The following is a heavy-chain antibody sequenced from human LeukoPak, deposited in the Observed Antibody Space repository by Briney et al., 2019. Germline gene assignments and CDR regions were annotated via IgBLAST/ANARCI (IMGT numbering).Heavy chain of an antibody. D-gene: IGHD5-18*01. CDR1: GFTFSTYE. Sequence: PGGSLRLSCAASGFTFSTYEMNWVRQAPGKGLEWVSYISSSGSTIYYADSVKGRFTISRDNAKNSLYLQMNSLRAEDTAVYYCARERYSYVADAFDIWGQGTMVTVSS. CDR3: ARERYSYVADAFDI. V-gene: IGHV3-48*03. CDR2: ISSSGSTI. J-gene: IGHJ3*02.